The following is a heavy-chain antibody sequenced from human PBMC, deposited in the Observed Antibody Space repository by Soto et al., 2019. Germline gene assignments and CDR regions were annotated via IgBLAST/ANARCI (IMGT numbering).Heavy chain of an antibody. CDR2: IYPGDSDT. J-gene: IGHJ3*02. CDR1: GYSFTSYW. D-gene: IGHD2-2*01. Sequence: HGESLKISCEGSGYSFTSYWIGWVRQMPGKGLEWMGIIYPGDSDTRYSPSFQGQVTISADKSISTAYLQWSSLKASDTAMYYCARPGQDIVVVPAAISGPFDICGQGTMVTVSS. V-gene: IGHV5-51*01. CDR3: ARPGQDIVVVPAAISGPFDI.